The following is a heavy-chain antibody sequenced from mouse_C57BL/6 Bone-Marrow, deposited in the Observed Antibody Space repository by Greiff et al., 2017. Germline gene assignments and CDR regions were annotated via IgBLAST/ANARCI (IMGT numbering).Heavy chain of an antibody. J-gene: IGHJ1*03. CDR1: GYSFTGYY. D-gene: IGHD1-1*01. CDR2: INPSTGGT. CDR3: AREGVYYGSSYWYFDV. Sequence: EVKLQESGPELVKPGASVKISCKASGYSFTGYYMNWVKQSPEKSLEWIGEINPSTGGTTYNQKFKAKATLTVDKSSSTAYMQLKSLTSEDSAVYYCAREGVYYGSSYWYFDVWGTGTTVTVSS. V-gene: IGHV1-42*01.